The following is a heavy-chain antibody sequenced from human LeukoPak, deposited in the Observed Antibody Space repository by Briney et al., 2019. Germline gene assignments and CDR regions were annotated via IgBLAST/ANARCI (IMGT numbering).Heavy chain of an antibody. V-gene: IGHV2-5*02. CDR1: GFSLSTSGVG. D-gene: IGHD6-19*01. CDR2: IYWDDDK. Sequence: SGPTLVKPTQTLTLTCTFSGFSLSTSGVGVGWIRQPPGKAREWLALIYWDDDKRYSPSLKSRLTITKDTSKNQVVLTMTNMDPVDTATYYCAHRRIAVAGNYFDYWGQGTLVTVSS. CDR3: AHRRIAVAGNYFDY. J-gene: IGHJ4*02.